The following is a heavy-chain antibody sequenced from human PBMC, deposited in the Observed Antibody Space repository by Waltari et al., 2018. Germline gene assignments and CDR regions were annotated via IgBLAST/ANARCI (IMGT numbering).Heavy chain of an antibody. CDR1: RYTFTSYD. CDR3: ARVRWDYYYYYGMDV. V-gene: IGHV1-8*01. CDR2: MNPNSGNT. D-gene: IGHD1-26*01. Sequence: QVQLVQSGAEVKKPGASVKVSCKASRYTFTSYDIKWVRQATGQGLEWMGWMNPNSGNTGYAQKFQGRVTMTRNTSISTAYMELSSLRSEDTAVYYCARVRWDYYYYYGMDVWGQGTTVTVSS. J-gene: IGHJ6*02.